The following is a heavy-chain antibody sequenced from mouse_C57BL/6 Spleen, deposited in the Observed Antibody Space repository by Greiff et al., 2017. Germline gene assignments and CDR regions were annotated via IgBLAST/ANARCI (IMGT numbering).Heavy chain of an antibody. V-gene: IGHV5-16*01. CDR3: ARDEGDWYFDV. Sequence: EVMLVESEGGLVQPGSSMKLSCTASGFTFSDYYMAWVRKVPEKGLEWVANINYDGSSTYFLDSLQSRFIISRDNAKNILYLQMSSLKSEDTATYYCARDEGDWYFDVWGTGTTVTVSS. J-gene: IGHJ1*03. CDR1: GFTFSDYY. CDR2: INYDGSST.